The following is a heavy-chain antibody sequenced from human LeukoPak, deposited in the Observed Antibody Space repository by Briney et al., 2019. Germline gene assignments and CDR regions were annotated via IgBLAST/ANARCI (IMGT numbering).Heavy chain of an antibody. CDR3: AKDEYSSSSYFDY. D-gene: IGHD6-6*01. J-gene: IGHJ4*02. CDR1: GFTFSSYG. Sequence: GGSLRLSCAASGFTFSSYGMHWVRQAPGKGLEWVAVISYDGSNKYYADSVRGRFTISRDNSKNTLYLQMNSLRAEDTAVYYCAKDEYSSSSYFDYWGQGTLVTVSS. V-gene: IGHV3-30*18. CDR2: ISYDGSNK.